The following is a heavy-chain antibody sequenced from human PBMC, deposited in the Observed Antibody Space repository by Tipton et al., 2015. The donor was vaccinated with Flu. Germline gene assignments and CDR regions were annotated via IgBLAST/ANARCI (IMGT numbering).Heavy chain of an antibody. J-gene: IGHJ3*02. D-gene: IGHD3-16*01. CDR3: ARMGDAFDI. CDR2: IYTSGST. V-gene: IGHV4-61*02. Sequence: LTCTVSGGSISSGSYYWSWIRQPAGKGLEWIGRIYTSGSTNYNPSLKSRVTISVDTSKNQFSLKLSSVTAADTAVYYCARMGDAFDIWGQGTMVTVSS. CDR1: GGSISSGSYY.